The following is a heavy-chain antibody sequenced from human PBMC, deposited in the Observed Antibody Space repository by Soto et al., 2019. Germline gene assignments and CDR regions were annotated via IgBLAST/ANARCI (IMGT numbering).Heavy chain of an antibody. D-gene: IGHD6-13*01. CDR2: ISGSGGTT. J-gene: IGHJ3*02. V-gene: IGHV3-23*01. CDR3: AKTASGWFSAFDI. CDR1: GFTFSSYA. Sequence: EVQLLESGGGLVQPGGSLRLSCAASGFTFSSYAMSWVRQAPGKGLAWVSAISGSGGTTYYADSVKGRFTFSRDNSKNTLYLQMNSLRAEDTAVYYCAKTASGWFSAFDIWGQGTMVTVSS.